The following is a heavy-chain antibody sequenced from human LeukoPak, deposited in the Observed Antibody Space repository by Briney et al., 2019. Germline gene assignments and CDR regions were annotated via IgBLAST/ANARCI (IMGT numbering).Heavy chain of an antibody. CDR2: IYYCRST. CDR3: ARVGGGYSYGYSFDY. V-gene: IGHV4-59*01. D-gene: IGHD5-18*01. CDR1: GGSISSYY. J-gene: IGHJ4*02. Sequence: PSETLSLTCTVSGGSISSYYWNWIWQPPGKGLELNGYIYYCRSTKYNPSLNSRVTLSVDTSKSQFSLKLSSVTAADTAVYYCARVGGGYSYGYSFDYWGQGTLVTVSS.